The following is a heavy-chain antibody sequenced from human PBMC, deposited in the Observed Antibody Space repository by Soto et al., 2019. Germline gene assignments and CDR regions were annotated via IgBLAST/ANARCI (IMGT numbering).Heavy chain of an antibody. CDR2: ISGSGATT. D-gene: IGHD6-13*01. CDR1: GFSFSTYA. CDR3: AKGGRTEYSSSWSITGHLQRNWYFDL. Sequence: QPGGSLRLSCAASGFSFSTYAMSWVRQAPGKGLEWVSAISGSGATTFYADSMKGRFTISRDNSRDTLYLQMNSLRAEDTAVYFCAKGGRTEYSSSWSITGHLQRNWYFDLWGRGTLVTVS. J-gene: IGHJ2*01. V-gene: IGHV3-23*01.